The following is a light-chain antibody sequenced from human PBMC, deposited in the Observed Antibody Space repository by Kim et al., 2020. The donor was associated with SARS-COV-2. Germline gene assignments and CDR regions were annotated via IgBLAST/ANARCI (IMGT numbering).Light chain of an antibody. Sequence: ASVGDRVTIACRATPGIGSYIAWYQQNPGKAPRLLIYGASSLQSGVPSRFSGSGSGTDFTLTISGLQPEDVATYYCQQGNSFPLTFGGGTKVDIK. CDR1: PGIGSY. CDR2: GAS. CDR3: QQGNSFPLT. V-gene: IGKV1-12*01. J-gene: IGKJ4*01.